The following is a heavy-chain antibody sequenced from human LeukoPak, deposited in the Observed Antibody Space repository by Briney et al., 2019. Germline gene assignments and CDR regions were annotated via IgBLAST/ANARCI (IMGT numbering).Heavy chain of an antibody. CDR2: IYYSGST. CDR1: GGSISSYY. CDR3: ARVLRRYYGSGSLAY. D-gene: IGHD3-10*01. Sequence: SETLSLTCTVSGGSISSYYWSWIRQPPGKGLEWIGYIYYSGSTNYNPSLKSRVTISVDTSKNQFSLKLSSVTAADTAVYYCARVLRRYYGSGSLAYWGQGTLATVSS. V-gene: IGHV4-59*01. J-gene: IGHJ4*02.